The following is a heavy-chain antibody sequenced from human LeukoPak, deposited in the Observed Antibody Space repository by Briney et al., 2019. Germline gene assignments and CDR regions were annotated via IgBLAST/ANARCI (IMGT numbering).Heavy chain of an antibody. CDR2: IYTSGNT. J-gene: IGHJ4*02. CDR3: ARGGYGEFDY. V-gene: IGHV4-4*07. Sequence: SETLSLTCTVSGDSMNNYYWSWIRQPAGKGLEWIGRIYTSGNTNYNPSLKSRVTMSVDTSKNQFSLKLSSVTAADTAVYYCARGGYGEFDYWGQGTLVSVSS. CDR1: GDSMNNYY. D-gene: IGHD3-16*01.